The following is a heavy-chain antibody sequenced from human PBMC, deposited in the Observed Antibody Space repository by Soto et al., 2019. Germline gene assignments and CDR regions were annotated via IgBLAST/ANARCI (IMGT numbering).Heavy chain of an antibody. D-gene: IGHD3-3*01. CDR1: GFSIRSYW. V-gene: IGHV3-7*05. Sequence: EVQLVESGGGLVQPGGSLRLSCAVSGFSIRSYWMTWVRQVPGKGPEWVANIKEDGSEIYYVDSVKGRFTISRDNAKNSLFLQMNSLRAEDTAMYYCTKQTYYDFWSGREWGQGTLVTVSS. J-gene: IGHJ4*02. CDR2: IKEDGSEI. CDR3: TKQTYYDFWSGRE.